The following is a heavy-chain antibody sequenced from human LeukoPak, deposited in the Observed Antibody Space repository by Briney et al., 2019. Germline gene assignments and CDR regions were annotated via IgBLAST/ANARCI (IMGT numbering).Heavy chain of an antibody. Sequence: GGSLRLSCAASGFTFSSHSMNWVRQAPGKGLVWVSRINSDGSSTKYADSVKGRFTISRDNAKNALYLQMNSLRVEDTAVYYCASSLVGDGRGYDAFDIWGQGTMVTVSS. D-gene: IGHD3-22*01. CDR2: INSDGSST. CDR3: ASSLVGDGRGYDAFDI. J-gene: IGHJ3*02. V-gene: IGHV3-74*03. CDR1: GFTFSSHS.